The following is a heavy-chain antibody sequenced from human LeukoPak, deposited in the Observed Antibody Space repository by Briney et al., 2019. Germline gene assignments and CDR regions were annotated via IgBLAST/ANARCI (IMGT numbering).Heavy chain of an antibody. J-gene: IGHJ3*02. CDR2: IYHSGST. CDR3: ARTSIAARRANAFDI. D-gene: IGHD6-6*01. Sequence: PSETLSLTCAVSCGSISSGGYSWSWIRQPPGKGLEWIGYIYHSGSTYYNPSLKSRVTISVDRSKNQFSLKLSSVTAADTAVYYCARTSIAARRANAFDIWGQGTMVTVSS. CDR1: CGSISSGGYS. V-gene: IGHV4-30-2*01.